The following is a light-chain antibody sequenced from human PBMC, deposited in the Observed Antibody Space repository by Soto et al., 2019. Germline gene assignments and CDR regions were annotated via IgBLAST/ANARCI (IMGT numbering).Light chain of an antibody. CDR2: EVT. Sequence: QSVLTQPASVSGSPGQSIAISCTGTSSDIGTYNYVSWYQQLPGKAPKLLIYEVTYRPSGVSNRFSGSKSGNTASLTISGLQAEDEADYYCNSYTRDSTWVFGGGTKLTVL. CDR3: NSYTRDSTWV. V-gene: IGLV2-14*01. J-gene: IGLJ3*02. CDR1: SSDIGTYNY.